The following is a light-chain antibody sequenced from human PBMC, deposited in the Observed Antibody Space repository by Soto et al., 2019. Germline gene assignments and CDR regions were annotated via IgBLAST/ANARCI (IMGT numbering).Light chain of an antibody. J-gene: IGLJ2*01. CDR3: SSYTSRSTLI. CDR2: GVT. V-gene: IGLV2-14*03. CDR1: SSDIGGYNY. Sequence: QSVLTQPASVSGSPGQSITMSCTGTSSDIGGYNYVSWYQQHPGKAPKLMIYGVTNRPSGISNRFSASKSGNTASLTISGLQAEDEADYYCSSYTSRSTLIFGGGTKLTVL.